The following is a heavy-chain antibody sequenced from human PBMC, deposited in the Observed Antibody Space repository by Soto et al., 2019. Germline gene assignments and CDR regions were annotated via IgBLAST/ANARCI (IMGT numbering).Heavy chain of an antibody. Sequence: ASVKVSCKASGYTFTSYVISWVRQAPGQGLEWMGWISAYNGNTNYSQKLQGRVTITTDTSTSTAYMELRSLRSEDSAVYYCAIDFLQLPPYYYGMDVWGQGTTVTVSS. V-gene: IGHV1-18*01. J-gene: IGHJ6*02. CDR3: AIDFLQLPPYYYGMDV. CDR1: GYTFTSYV. CDR2: ISAYNGNT. D-gene: IGHD2-2*01.